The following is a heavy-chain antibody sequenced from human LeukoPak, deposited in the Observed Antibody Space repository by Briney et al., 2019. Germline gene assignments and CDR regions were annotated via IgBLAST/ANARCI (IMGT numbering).Heavy chain of an antibody. CDR2: ISGSGGT. CDR1: GFTSSRSA. Sequence: PGGSLRLSCAASGFTSSRSAMSWVRQAPGKGLEWVSAISGSGGTYYADSVKGRFTISRDNSKNTLYLQMNSLRAEDTAVYYCAKVNNIAAAGTFDYWGQGSLVTVSS. CDR3: AKVNNIAAAGTFDY. D-gene: IGHD6-13*01. V-gene: IGHV3-23*01. J-gene: IGHJ4*02.